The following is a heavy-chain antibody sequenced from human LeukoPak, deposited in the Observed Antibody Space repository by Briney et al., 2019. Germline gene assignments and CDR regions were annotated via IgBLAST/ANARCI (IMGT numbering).Heavy chain of an antibody. CDR1: GYILTELS. CDR3: ATGFPHYGSGIGAFDI. V-gene: IGHV1-24*01. D-gene: IGHD3-10*01. Sequence: ASVKVSCKVSGYILTELSMHWVRQAPGKGLEWMGGFDPEDGETIYAQKFQGRVTMTEDTSTDTAYMELSSLRSEDTAVYYCATGFPHYGSGIGAFDIWGQGTMVTVSS. CDR2: FDPEDGET. J-gene: IGHJ3*02.